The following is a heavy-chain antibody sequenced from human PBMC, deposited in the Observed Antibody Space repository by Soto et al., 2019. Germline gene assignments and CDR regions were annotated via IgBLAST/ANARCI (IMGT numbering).Heavy chain of an antibody. Sequence: SETLSLTCTVSGASVSSGSDYWSWIRQPPGKGLEWIGYIYYSGRINYNPSLKSRVTISEDTSKNQFSLKLSSVTAADTAVYYCTRDPGYDSRGYLVDYWGQGALVTVSS. CDR2: IYYSGRI. CDR1: GASVSSGSDY. D-gene: IGHD3-22*01. CDR3: TRDPGYDSRGYLVDY. V-gene: IGHV4-61*01. J-gene: IGHJ4*02.